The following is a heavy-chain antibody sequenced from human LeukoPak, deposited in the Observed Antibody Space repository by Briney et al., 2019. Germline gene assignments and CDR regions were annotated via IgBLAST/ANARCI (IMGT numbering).Heavy chain of an antibody. CDR1: GYTLTDYA. CDR2: INAGNGNT. Sequence: ASVKVSCKASGYTLTDYAIHWVRQAPGQRLEWMGWINAGNGNTKYSQEFQGRVTIIRDTSAKTAYMELSSLRSEDVAVYYCARNRGFCSGGSCTLAAFDIWGQGTMVAVSS. V-gene: IGHV1-3*03. J-gene: IGHJ3*02. CDR3: ARNRGFCSGGSCTLAAFDI. D-gene: IGHD2-15*01.